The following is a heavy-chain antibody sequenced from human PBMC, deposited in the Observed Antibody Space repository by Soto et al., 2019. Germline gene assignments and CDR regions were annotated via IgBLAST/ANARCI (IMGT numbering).Heavy chain of an antibody. CDR3: VGGYPWVGVDY. CDR2: IYDSGSS. D-gene: IGHD3-10*01. J-gene: IGHJ4*02. CDR1: GSSIGSSEYY. Sequence: SETLSLTCTLSGSSIGSSEYYWGWFRQPPGKGPERFGNIYDSGSSYYNPSPKRRVTISVDPSKNQVSLKVSSVTAADTAFYICVGGYPWVGVDYWGEGALVSVSA. V-gene: IGHV4-39*01.